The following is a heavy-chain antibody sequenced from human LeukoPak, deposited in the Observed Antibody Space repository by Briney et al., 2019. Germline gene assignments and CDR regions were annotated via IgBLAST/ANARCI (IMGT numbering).Heavy chain of an antibody. CDR2: INTNTGNP. CDR3: ARDQYDSSGYYFDY. J-gene: IGHJ4*02. V-gene: IGHV7-4-1*02. CDR1: GYSFTTYA. D-gene: IGHD3-22*01. Sequence: ASVKVSCTASGYSFTTYAMNWVRQAPGQGLEWMGWINTNTGNPTYAQGFTGRFVFSLDTSVSAAYLQISSLKAEDTAVYYCARDQYDSSGYYFDYWGQGMLVTVSS.